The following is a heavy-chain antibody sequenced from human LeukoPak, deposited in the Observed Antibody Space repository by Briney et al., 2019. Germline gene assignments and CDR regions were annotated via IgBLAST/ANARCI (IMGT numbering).Heavy chain of an antibody. CDR2: IHHSGST. CDR1: GGSISSGGYY. D-gene: IGHD3-22*01. V-gene: IGHV4-30-2*01. CDR3: ARSHYDSSGSPIFGLGVDY. J-gene: IGHJ4*02. Sequence: SETLFLTCTVSGGSISSGGYYWNWIRQPPGKGLEWVGYIHHSGSTYYNPSLKSRVTISVDRSKNQFSLKLSSVTAADTAVYYCARSHYDSSGSPIFGLGVDYWGQGTLVTVSS.